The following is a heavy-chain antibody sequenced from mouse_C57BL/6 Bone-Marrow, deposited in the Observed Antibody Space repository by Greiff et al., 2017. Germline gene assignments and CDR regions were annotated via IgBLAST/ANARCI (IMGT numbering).Heavy chain of an antibody. V-gene: IGHV1-72*01. D-gene: IGHD1-1*01. J-gene: IGHJ4*01. Sequence: QVQLKESGAELVKPGASVKLSCKASGYTFTSYWMHWVKQRPGRGLEWIGRIDPNSGGTKYNEKFKSKATLTVDKPSSTAYMQLSSLTSEDSAVYYCERNRGFTTVVATWRYAMDYWGQGTSVTVSS. CDR1: GYTFTSYW. CDR2: IDPNSGGT. CDR3: ERNRGFTTVVATWRYAMDY.